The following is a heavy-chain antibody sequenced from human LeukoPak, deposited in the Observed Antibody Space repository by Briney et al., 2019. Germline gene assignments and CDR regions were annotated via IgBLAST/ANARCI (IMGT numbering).Heavy chain of an antibody. D-gene: IGHD3-3*01. V-gene: IGHV3-49*04. CDR3: TRNAYYDFWSGYLAGDY. CDR1: GFTFGDYA. CDR2: IRSKAYGGTT. Sequence: PGGSLRLSCTASGFTFGDYAMSWVSHAPEKGLEWVGFIRSKAYGGTTEYAASLKGRFTISRDDSKGIAYLQMNSLKTEDTAVYYCTRNAYYDFWSGYLAGDYWDQGTLATVSS. J-gene: IGHJ4*02.